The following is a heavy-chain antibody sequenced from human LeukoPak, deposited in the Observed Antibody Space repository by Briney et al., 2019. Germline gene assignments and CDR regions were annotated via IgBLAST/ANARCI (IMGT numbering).Heavy chain of an antibody. CDR1: GGTFSSYA. Sequence: SVKVSCKASGGTFSSYAISWVRQAPGQGLEWMGGIIPIFGTANYAQKFQGRVTITADESTSTAYMELSSLRSEDTAVYYCARDPGYSSSWYGLYYFDYWGRGTLVTVSS. V-gene: IGHV1-69*13. D-gene: IGHD6-13*01. CDR3: ARDPGYSSSWYGLYYFDY. CDR2: IIPIFGTA. J-gene: IGHJ4*02.